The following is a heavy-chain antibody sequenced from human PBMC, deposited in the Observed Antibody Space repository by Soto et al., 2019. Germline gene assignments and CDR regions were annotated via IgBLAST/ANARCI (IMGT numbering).Heavy chain of an antibody. Sequence: PSETLSLTCTVSGGSISSYYWSWIRQPPGKGLEWIGYIYYSGSTNYNPSLKSRVTISVDTSKNQFSLKLSSVTAADTAVYYCARDGGYYYDSSGYTAFDIWGQGTMVTVSS. CDR3: ARDGGYYYDSSGYTAFDI. D-gene: IGHD3-22*01. J-gene: IGHJ3*02. CDR1: GGSISSYY. V-gene: IGHV4-59*01. CDR2: IYYSGST.